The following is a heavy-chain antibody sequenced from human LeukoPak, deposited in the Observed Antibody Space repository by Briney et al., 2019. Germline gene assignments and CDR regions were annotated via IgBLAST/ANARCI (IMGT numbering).Heavy chain of an antibody. J-gene: IGHJ4*02. D-gene: IGHD3-10*01. CDR3: AREATRITMVRGVIITRLLIPDY. CDR1: GYTLIELS. CDR2: FDPEDGET. V-gene: IGHV1-24*01. Sequence: AASVKVSCKVSGYTLIELSIHWVRQAPGKGLKWMGGFDPEDGETIYAQKFQGRVTMTEDTSTDTAYMELSSLRSEDTAVYYCAREATRITMVRGVIITRLLIPDYWGQGTLVTVSS.